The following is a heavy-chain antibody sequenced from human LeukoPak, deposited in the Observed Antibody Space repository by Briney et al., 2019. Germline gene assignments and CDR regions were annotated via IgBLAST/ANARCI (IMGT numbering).Heavy chain of an antibody. V-gene: IGHV3-21*01. J-gene: IGHJ4*02. CDR1: GFTFSSYS. CDR2: ISGSSSYI. Sequence: PGGSLRLSCAASGFTFSSYSMNWVRQAPGKGLEWVSSISGSSSYIYYADSVKGRFTISRDNAKNSLYLQMNSLRAEDTAVYYCAGDNPIAAADDYWGQGTLVTVSS. D-gene: IGHD6-13*01. CDR3: AGDNPIAAADDY.